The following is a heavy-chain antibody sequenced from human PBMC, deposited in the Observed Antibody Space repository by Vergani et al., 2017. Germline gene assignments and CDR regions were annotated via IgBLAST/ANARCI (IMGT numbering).Heavy chain of an antibody. V-gene: IGHV3-74*01. CDR3: ARDGWELLDYFYYMDV. Sequence: VQLVESGGGLVQPGGSLRLSCTASGFTFRNYWMQWLRHAKGKGLMWVSRINSDGDSTSYADSVKGRFTISRDNAKNTLYLQMDSLRAEDTAVYYCARDGWELLDYFYYMDVWGKGTTVTVSS. CDR1: GFTFRNYW. D-gene: IGHD1-26*01. J-gene: IGHJ6*03. CDR2: INSDGDST.